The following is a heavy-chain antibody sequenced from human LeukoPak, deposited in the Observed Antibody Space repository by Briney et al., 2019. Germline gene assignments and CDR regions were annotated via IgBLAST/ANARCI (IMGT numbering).Heavy chain of an antibody. D-gene: IGHD6-19*01. V-gene: IGHV3-21*03. J-gene: IGHJ4*02. Sequence: GGSLRLSCAASGFTFSSYSMNWVRQAPGQGLEWVSSITSSSSYIYYADTVKGRFTISRDNAKNSLYLQMNSLRAEDTAVYYCARFIAVAGTGLSDYWGQGTLVAVSS. CDR3: ARFIAVAGTGLSDY. CDR1: GFTFSSYS. CDR2: ITSSSSYI.